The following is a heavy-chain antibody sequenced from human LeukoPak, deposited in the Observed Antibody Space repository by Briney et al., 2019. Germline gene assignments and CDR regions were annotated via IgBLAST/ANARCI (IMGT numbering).Heavy chain of an antibody. CDR1: GGTFSSYA. V-gene: IGHV1-69*01. Sequence: SVKVSCKASGGTFSSYAISWVREAPGQGLEWMGGIIPIFGTANYAQKFQGRVTITADESTSTAYMELSSLRSEDTAVYYCARGRQLVPYYFDYWGQGALVTVSS. D-gene: IGHD6-13*01. J-gene: IGHJ4*02. CDR3: ARGRQLVPYYFDY. CDR2: IIPIFGTA.